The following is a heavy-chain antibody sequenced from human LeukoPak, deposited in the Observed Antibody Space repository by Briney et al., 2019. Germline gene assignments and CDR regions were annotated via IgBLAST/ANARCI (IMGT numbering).Heavy chain of an antibody. CDR2: IRYGGSHK. J-gene: IGHJ5*02. V-gene: IGHV3-30*02. CDR1: GFIFSNYG. Sequence: PGGSLRLSCAASGFIFSNYGMHWVRQAPGKGLEWVSFIRYGGSHKHYADSVKGRFTISRENSKKTLYLQMNSLRPEDTAMYYCVKDLLKEGSYGSGIDWFDPWGQGAQVTVSS. D-gene: IGHD3-10*01. CDR3: VKDLLKEGSYGSGIDWFDP.